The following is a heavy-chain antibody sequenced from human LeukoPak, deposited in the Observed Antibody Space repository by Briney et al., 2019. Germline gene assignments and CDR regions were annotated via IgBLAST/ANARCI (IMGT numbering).Heavy chain of an antibody. CDR2: IYYSGST. J-gene: IGHJ5*02. CDR1: GCSISTYY. D-gene: IGHD2-15*01. Sequence: SETLSLTCTASGCSISTYYWSWIRQPPGKGLEWIGYIYYSGSTNYNPSLKSRVTISVDTSKNQFSQKLSSVTAVDTAVYYCARWVVVAATGTPWFDPWGQGTLVTVSS. CDR3: ARWVVVAATGTPWFDP. V-gene: IGHV4-59*08.